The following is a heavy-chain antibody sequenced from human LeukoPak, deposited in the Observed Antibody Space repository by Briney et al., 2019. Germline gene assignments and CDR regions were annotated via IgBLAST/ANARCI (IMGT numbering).Heavy chain of an antibody. CDR2: IYYSGST. Sequence: TLSLTCTVSGGSLSVGGYYWSWLRQHPGKGLEWIGYIYYSGSTYYNPALKSRVTISVDTSKNQFSLKLSSVTAADTAVYYCATGDSSGWYRVGYWGQGTLVTVSS. J-gene: IGHJ4*02. CDR3: ATGDSSGWYRVGY. CDR1: GGSLSVGGYY. V-gene: IGHV4-31*03. D-gene: IGHD6-19*01.